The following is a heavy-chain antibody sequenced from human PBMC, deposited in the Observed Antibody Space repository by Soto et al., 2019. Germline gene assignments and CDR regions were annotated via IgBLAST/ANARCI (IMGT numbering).Heavy chain of an antibody. D-gene: IGHD1-1*01. CDR1: GGSFSGYF. CDR3: ARGSSTGTTSDYYYGMDV. CDR2: INHSGST. J-gene: IGHJ6*02. Sequence: SETLSLTCAVYGGSFSGYFWSWIRQPPGEGLEWIGEINHSGSTNYNPSLKSRVTISVDTSKNQFSLKLSSVTAADTALYFCARGSSTGTTSDYYYGMDVWGQGTTVTVSS. V-gene: IGHV4-34*01.